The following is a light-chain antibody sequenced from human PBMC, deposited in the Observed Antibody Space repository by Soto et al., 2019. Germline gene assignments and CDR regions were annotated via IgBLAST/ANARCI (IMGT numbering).Light chain of an antibody. J-gene: IGKJ2*01. CDR3: KQYNNLPPYT. V-gene: IGKV3-15*01. CDR1: QSVSSN. Sequence: EIVMTQSPATLSVSPGERATLSCRASQSVSSNFAWYQQKPGQAPRLLIYGASTRATGIPARFSGSGSGTHFTLTNSRLQSEDFGVYYCKQYNNLPPYTFGQGTKLEIK. CDR2: GAS.